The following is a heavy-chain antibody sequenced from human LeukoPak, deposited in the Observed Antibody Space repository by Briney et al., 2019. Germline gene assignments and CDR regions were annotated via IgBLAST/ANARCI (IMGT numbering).Heavy chain of an antibody. CDR1: GFTFSSYG. CDR2: ISYDGSNK. Sequence: PGGSLRLSCAASGFTFSSYGMHWVRQAPGKGLEWVAVISYDGSNKYYADSVKGRFTISRDNSKNTLYVQMNSLRVEDTAVYYCAKVGLSYDSSGRLGFDYWGQGTLVTVSS. V-gene: IGHV3-30*18. CDR3: AKVGLSYDSSGRLGFDY. D-gene: IGHD3-22*01. J-gene: IGHJ4*02.